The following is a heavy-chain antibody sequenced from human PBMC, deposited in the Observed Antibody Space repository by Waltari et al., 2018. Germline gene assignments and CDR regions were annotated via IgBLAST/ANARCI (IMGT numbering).Heavy chain of an antibody. Sequence: EVQLVESGGGLVQPGGSLRLSCAASGFTFSSYAMSWVRQAPGKGLEWVSAISGSGGSTYYADSVKGRFTISRDNSKNTLYLQMNSLRAEDTAVYYCAKHSGSYSFGHRPEYCFDYWGQGTLVTVSS. D-gene: IGHD1-26*01. V-gene: IGHV3-23*04. CDR3: AKHSGSYSFGHRPEYCFDY. CDR1: GFTFSSYA. CDR2: ISGSGGST. J-gene: IGHJ4*02.